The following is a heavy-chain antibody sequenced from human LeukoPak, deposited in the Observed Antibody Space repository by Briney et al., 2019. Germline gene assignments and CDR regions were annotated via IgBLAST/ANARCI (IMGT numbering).Heavy chain of an antibody. CDR1: GASISSSSYF. CDR2: IYYSGST. Sequence: SETLSLTCTVSGASISSSSYFWGWIRQPPGKGLEYIGSIYYSGSTYYNPSLKSRVTISVDTSKNQFSLKLSSVTAADTAVYYCARVRGVTSHYFDYWGQGTLVTVSS. J-gene: IGHJ4*02. D-gene: IGHD3-10*01. CDR3: ARVRGVTSHYFDY. V-gene: IGHV4-39*07.